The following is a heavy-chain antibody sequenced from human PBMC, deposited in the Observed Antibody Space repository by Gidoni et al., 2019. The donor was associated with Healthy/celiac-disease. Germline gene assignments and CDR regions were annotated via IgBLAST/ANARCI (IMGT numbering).Heavy chain of an antibody. CDR1: GFTFSSYW. J-gene: IGHJ5*02. CDR2: IKQDGSEK. V-gene: IGHV3-7*01. D-gene: IGHD6-19*01. Sequence: EVQLVASGGGLVQPGGSLRLSCAASGFTFSSYWMSWVRQAPGKGLEWVANIKQDGSEKYYVDSVKGRFTISRDNAKNSLYLQMNSLRAEDTAVYYCARLVTWLVRGNWFDPWGQGTLVTVSS. CDR3: ARLVTWLVRGNWFDP.